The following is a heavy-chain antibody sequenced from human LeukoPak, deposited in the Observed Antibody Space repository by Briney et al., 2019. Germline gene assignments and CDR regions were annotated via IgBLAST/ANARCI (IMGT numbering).Heavy chain of an antibody. V-gene: IGHV3-30*02. CDR2: IWYDGSNK. CDR1: GFTFSSYG. CDR3: AKDMWRIVVVPAAIRVGAFDI. D-gene: IGHD2-2*02. J-gene: IGHJ3*02. Sequence: GGSLRLSCAASGFTFSSYGMHWVRQAPGKGLEWVAVIWYDGSNKYYADSVKGRFTISRDNSKNTLYLQMNSLRAEDTAVYYCAKDMWRIVVVPAAIRVGAFDIWGQGTMVTVSS.